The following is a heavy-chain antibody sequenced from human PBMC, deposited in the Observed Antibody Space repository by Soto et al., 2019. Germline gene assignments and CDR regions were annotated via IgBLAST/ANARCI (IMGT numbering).Heavy chain of an antibody. D-gene: IGHD3-22*01. Sequence: SETLSLTCTVSGGSISSYYWSWTRQPPRKELEWIGYISYSGSTNYNPSLKSRVTISGDTTKNQISLKLSSVTAADTAVYYCGRSDSSAYYPFDYWGQGTLVTVSS. CDR3: GRSDSSAYYPFDY. CDR2: ISYSGST. CDR1: GGSISSYY. V-gene: IGHV4-59*08. J-gene: IGHJ4*02.